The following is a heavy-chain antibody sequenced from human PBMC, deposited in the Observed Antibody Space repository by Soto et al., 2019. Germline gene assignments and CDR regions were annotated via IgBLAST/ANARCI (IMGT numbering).Heavy chain of an antibody. CDR1: GFSLSSGGVG. V-gene: IGHV2-5*01. Sequence: QITLKESGPTLVKATQTLTLTCTFSGFSLSSGGVGVGWIRQPPGKALEWLALIYWNDDKRYSPSLKSRVTITKDTSKNQVVLTMTKMDPVDTATYYCAHSHYYGSGSSGTLGYFDPLSQGTLVTVSS. J-gene: IGHJ5*02. D-gene: IGHD3-10*01. CDR2: IYWNDDK. CDR3: AHSHYYGSGSSGTLGYFDP.